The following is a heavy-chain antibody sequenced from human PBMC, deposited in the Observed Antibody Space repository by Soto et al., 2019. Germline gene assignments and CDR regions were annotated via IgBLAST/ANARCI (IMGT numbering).Heavy chain of an antibody. V-gene: IGHV4-34*01. Sequence: SETLSLTCVVSGGSLSDYFWSWIRQPPGMALEWIGEINHLGSINYNPSLKRRVTMSVDTSKNQFSLTLNSVTAADTATYYCARGGISHSAYFYNMDVWDRGTTITVSS. J-gene: IGHJ6*03. CDR1: GGSLSDYF. CDR2: INHLGSI. CDR3: ARGGISHSAYFYNMDV. D-gene: IGHD2-21*01.